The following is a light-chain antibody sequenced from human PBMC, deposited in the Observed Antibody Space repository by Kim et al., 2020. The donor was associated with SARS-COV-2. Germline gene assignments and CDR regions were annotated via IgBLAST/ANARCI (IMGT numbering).Light chain of an antibody. J-gene: IGKJ4*01. CDR2: DAS. CDR1: QSISSY. CDR3: QQRSNWPLT. Sequence: EIVLTQSPATLSLSPGERATLSCRASQSISSYLAWYQQKPYQAPRLLIYDASKRATGIPARFSGGVSGTDFTLTISSLEPEDFAVYYCQQRSNWPLTFGGGTKVEIK. V-gene: IGKV3-11*01.